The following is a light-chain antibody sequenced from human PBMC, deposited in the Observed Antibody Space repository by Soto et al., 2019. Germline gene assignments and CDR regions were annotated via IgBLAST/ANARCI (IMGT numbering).Light chain of an antibody. CDR2: DVT. CDR1: SSDVGAYNY. Sequence: QSVLTQPRSVSGSPGQSVTVSCTGTSSDVGAYNYVSWYQQHPGRAPQIIIYDVTGRPSGVPDRFSGSKSGNTASLTISGLQADDEADYYCCSYAGNSLIFGGGTKSPS. J-gene: IGLJ2*01. V-gene: IGLV2-11*01. CDR3: CSYAGNSLI.